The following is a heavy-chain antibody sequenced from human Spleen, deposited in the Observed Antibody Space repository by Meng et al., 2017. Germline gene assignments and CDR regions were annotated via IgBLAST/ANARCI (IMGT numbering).Heavy chain of an antibody. Sequence: QLQRRESGPGLVKPSETLSLTCTVSGGSISSSSYYWGWIRQPPGKGLEWIGSIYYSGSTYYNPSLKSRVTISVDTSKNQFSLKLSSVTAADTAVYYCARLPELLWFGELSFDPWGQGTLVTVSS. J-gene: IGHJ5*02. V-gene: IGHV4-39*07. CDR3: ARLPELLWFGELSFDP. CDR2: IYYSGST. CDR1: GGSISSSSYY. D-gene: IGHD3-10*01.